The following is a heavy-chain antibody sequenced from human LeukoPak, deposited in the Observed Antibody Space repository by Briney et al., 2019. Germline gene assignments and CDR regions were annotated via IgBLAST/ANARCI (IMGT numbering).Heavy chain of an antibody. D-gene: IGHD2-15*01. V-gene: IGHV3-23*01. CDR2: ISGSGGST. Sequence: PGGSLRLSCAASGFTFSSYAMSWVRQAPGKGLEWVSAISGSGGSTYYADSVKGRFTISRDNSKNTLYLQMNSLRAEDTAVYYCAKENERSDCSGGSCYSRTGMCFDYWGQGTLVTVSS. CDR3: AKENERSDCSGGSCYSRTGMCFDY. CDR1: GFTFSSYA. J-gene: IGHJ4*02.